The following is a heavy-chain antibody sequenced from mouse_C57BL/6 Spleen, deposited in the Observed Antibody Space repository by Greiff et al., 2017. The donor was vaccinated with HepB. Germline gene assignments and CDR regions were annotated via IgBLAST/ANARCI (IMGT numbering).Heavy chain of an antibody. CDR1: GFTFSDYG. J-gene: IGHJ4*01. CDR2: ISSGSSTI. V-gene: IGHV5-17*01. CDR3: ARRYDMDY. Sequence: EVKLVESGGGLVKPGGSLKLSCAASGFTFSDYGMHWVRQAPEKGLEWVAYISSGSSTIYYAATVKGRFTISRDNAKNTLFLQMTSLSSEDTAMYYCARRYDMDYWGQGTSVTVSS.